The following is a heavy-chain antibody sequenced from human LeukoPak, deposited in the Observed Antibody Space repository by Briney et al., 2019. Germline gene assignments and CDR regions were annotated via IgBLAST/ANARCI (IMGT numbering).Heavy chain of an antibody. Sequence: GGSLRLSCAASGFTFTSYSMDWVRQAPGKGLEWVSTISGGGSTYYADSVKGRFTISRDNSKNTLYLQVNSLRAEDTAVYYCAKGGKWDVTPFDYWGQGTLVTVSS. CDR2: ISGGGST. CDR3: AKGGKWDVTPFDY. J-gene: IGHJ4*02. D-gene: IGHD1-26*01. CDR1: GFTFTSYS. V-gene: IGHV3-23*01.